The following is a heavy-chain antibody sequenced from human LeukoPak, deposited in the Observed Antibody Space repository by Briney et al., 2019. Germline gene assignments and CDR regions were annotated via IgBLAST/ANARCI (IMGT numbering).Heavy chain of an antibody. CDR2: LSGGGGST. D-gene: IGHD6-19*01. J-gene: IGHJ4*02. CDR1: GFTLSSFA. CDR3: AKDMTSGWHYFDY. V-gene: IGHV3-23*01. Sequence: GGSLRLSCAASGFTLSSFAMNWVRQAPGKGLEWVSTLSGGGGSTFYADSVKGRFTISRDNSKNTLYLEMNTLRAEDTAVYYCAKDMTSGWHYFDYWGQGTLVTVSS.